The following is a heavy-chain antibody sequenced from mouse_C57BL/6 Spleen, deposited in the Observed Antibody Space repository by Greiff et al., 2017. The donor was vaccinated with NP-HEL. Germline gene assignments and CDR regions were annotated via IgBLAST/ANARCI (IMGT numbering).Heavy chain of an antibody. CDR2: IDPSDSYT. CDR3: AGYYDAMDY. CDR1: GYTFTSYW. V-gene: IGHV1-50*01. J-gene: IGHJ4*01. Sequence: QVQLQQSGAELVKPGASVKLSCKASGYTFTSYWMQWVKQRPGQGLEWIGEIDPSDSYTNYNQKFKGKATLTVDTSSSTAYMQLSSLTSEDSAVYYCAGYYDAMDYWGQGTSVTVSS. D-gene: IGHD2-1*01.